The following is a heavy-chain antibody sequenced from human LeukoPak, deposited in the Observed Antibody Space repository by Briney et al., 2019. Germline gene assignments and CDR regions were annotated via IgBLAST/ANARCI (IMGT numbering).Heavy chain of an antibody. V-gene: IGHV4-4*09. J-gene: IGHJ5*02. CDR2: IYTSGST. CDR1: GGSISSYY. Sequence: SETLSLTCTVSGGSISSYYWSWIRQPPGKGLEWIGYIYTSGSTNYNPSLKSRVTISVDTSKNQFSLKLSSVTAAHTAVYYCARLARGAFDPWGQGTLVTVSS. D-gene: IGHD1-26*01. CDR3: ARLARGAFDP.